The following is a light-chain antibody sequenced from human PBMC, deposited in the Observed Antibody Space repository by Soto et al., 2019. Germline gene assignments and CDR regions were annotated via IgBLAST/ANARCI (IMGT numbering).Light chain of an antibody. Sequence: QSALTQPPSASGSPGQSVTISCTGTSSDVGTYNYVSWYQHHPGKAPKVLIYDVSKRPSGVPDRFSGSKSGNTASLTVSGLQAEDEADYSCSSYAGSNNLIFGGGTKLTVL. CDR2: DVS. J-gene: IGLJ2*01. CDR3: SSYAGSNNLI. CDR1: SSDVGTYNY. V-gene: IGLV2-8*01.